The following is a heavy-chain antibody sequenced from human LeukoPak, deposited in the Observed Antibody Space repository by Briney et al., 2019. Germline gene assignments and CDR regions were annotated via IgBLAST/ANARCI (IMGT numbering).Heavy chain of an antibody. Sequence: ASVKVSCKASGGTSSSYAISWVRQAPGQGLEWMGGIIPIFGTANYAQKFQGRVTITADESTSTAYMELSSLRSEDTAVYYCARDRGYYPRSDAFDIWGQGTMVTVSS. CDR1: GGTSSSYA. D-gene: IGHD3-22*01. V-gene: IGHV1-69*13. CDR2: IIPIFGTA. J-gene: IGHJ3*02. CDR3: ARDRGYYPRSDAFDI.